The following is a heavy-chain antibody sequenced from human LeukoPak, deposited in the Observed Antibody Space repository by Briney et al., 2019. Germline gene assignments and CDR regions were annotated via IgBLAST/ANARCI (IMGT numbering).Heavy chain of an antibody. D-gene: IGHD5-18*01. V-gene: IGHV4-39*01. CDR1: GGSISSSSYY. CDR2: IYYSGST. Sequence: SETLSLTCTVSGGSISSSSYYWGWIRQPPGKGLXXIGSIYYSGSTYYNPSLKSRVTISVDTSKNQFSLKLSSVTAADTAVYYCARQFVGYSFFDYWGQGTLVTVSS. J-gene: IGHJ4*02. CDR3: ARQFVGYSFFDY.